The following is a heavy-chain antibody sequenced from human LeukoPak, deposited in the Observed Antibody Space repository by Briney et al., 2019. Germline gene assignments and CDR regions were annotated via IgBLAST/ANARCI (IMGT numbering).Heavy chain of an antibody. D-gene: IGHD3-16*02. CDR1: GYTFTGYY. CDR2: INPSGGST. Sequence: ASVKVSCKASGYTFTGYYMHWVRQAPGQGLEWMGIINPSGGSTSYAQKFQGRVTMTRDMSTSTVYMELSSLRSEDTAVYYCARDQWGDYVWGSYRYEKYTFDYWGQGTLVTVSS. J-gene: IGHJ4*02. V-gene: IGHV1-46*01. CDR3: ARDQWGDYVWGSYRYEKYTFDY.